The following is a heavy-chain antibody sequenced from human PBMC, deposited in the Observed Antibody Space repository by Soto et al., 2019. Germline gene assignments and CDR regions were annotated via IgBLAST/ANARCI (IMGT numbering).Heavy chain of an antibody. CDR2: ISGSGIST. V-gene: IGHV3-23*01. D-gene: IGHD4-4*01. CDR3: VKPPVITASYCYYDMDV. J-gene: IGHJ6*02. CDR1: GFTFSTYP. Sequence: GGSLRLSCAASGFTFSTYPMSWVRQAPGKGLEWVSGISGSGISTYYTDSVKGRFTISRDNSKNTVFLQMNSLRDEDTAVYYCVKPPVITASYCYYDMDVWGQGTSVTVSS.